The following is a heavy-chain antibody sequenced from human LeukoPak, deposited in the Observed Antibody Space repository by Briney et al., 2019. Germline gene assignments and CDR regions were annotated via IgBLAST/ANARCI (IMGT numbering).Heavy chain of an antibody. D-gene: IGHD3-3*01. CDR3: TTDIPITIFGVVTEPTPDYFDY. J-gene: IGHJ4*02. CDR2: IKSKTDGGTT. V-gene: IGHV3-15*01. Sequence: GGSLRLSCAASGFTFSDYNMRWIRQAPGKGLEWVGRIKSKTDGGTTDYAAPVKGRFTISRDDSKNTLYLQMNSLKTEDTAVYYCTTDIPITIFGVVTEPTPDYFDYWGQGTLVTVSS. CDR1: GFTFSDYN.